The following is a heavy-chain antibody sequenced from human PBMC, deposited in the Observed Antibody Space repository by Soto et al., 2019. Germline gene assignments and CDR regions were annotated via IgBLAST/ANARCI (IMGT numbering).Heavy chain of an antibody. D-gene: IGHD3-10*01. CDR3: DRGRGELLRSSWFDP. V-gene: IGHV4-30-2*01. CDR2: IYHSGST. J-gene: IGHJ5*02. Sequence: SETLSLNSVFSDVSLGRGVYSWSWIRQPPGKGLEWIGYIYHSGSTYYNPSLKSRVTISVDRSKNQFSLKLSSVTAADTAVYYCDRGRGELLRSSWFDPWGQGTLVTVS. CDR1: DVSLGRGVYS.